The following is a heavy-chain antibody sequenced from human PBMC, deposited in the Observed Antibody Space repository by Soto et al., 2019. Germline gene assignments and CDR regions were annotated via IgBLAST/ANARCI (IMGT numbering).Heavy chain of an antibody. V-gene: IGHV3-23*01. CDR3: ATHDILTKDLSPWYYGMDV. D-gene: IGHD3-9*01. Sequence: GGSLRLSCAASGFTFSSYAMSWVRQAPGKGLEWVSVFVGSGGRTFDADFVKGRFTITRDNSKNTLYLQMNSLRSEDTAVYYCATHDILTKDLSPWYYGMDVWGQGTTVTVSS. CDR2: FVGSGGRT. J-gene: IGHJ6*02. CDR1: GFTFSSYA.